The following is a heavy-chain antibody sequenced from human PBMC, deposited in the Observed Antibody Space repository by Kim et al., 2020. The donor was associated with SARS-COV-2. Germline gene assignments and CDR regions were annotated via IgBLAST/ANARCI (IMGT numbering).Heavy chain of an antibody. D-gene: IGHD3-10*01. CDR2: IWYDGSNK. J-gene: IGHJ4*02. CDR1: GFTFSSYG. V-gene: IGHV3-33*01. Sequence: GGSLRLSCAASGFTFSSYGMHWVRQAPGKGLEWVAVIWYDGSNKYYADSVKGRFTISRDNSKNTLYLQMNSLRAEDTAVYYCARASYYGSGSYYSQLDYWGQGTLVTVSS. CDR3: ARASYYGSGSYYSQLDY.